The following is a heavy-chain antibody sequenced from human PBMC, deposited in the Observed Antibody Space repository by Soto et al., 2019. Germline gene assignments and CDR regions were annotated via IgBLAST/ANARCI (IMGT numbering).Heavy chain of an antibody. V-gene: IGHV1-69*02. CDR1: GYTFTSYT. CDR2: IIPILGIA. CDR3: ARGLLWFGELAYWFDP. Sequence: SVKVSCKASGYTFTSYTISWVRQAPGQGLEWMGRIIPILGIANYAQKFQGRVTITADKSTSTAYMELSSLRSEDTAVYYCARGLLWFGELAYWFDPWGQGTLVTVSS. J-gene: IGHJ5*02. D-gene: IGHD3-10*01.